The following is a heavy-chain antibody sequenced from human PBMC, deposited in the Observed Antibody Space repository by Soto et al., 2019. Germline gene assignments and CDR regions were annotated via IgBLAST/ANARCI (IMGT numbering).Heavy chain of an antibody. J-gene: IGHJ6*02. CDR1: GFTVSSNY. Sequence: GGSLRLSCAASGFTVSSNYMSWVRQAPGKGLEWVSVIYSGGSTYYADSVKGRFTISRDNSKNTLYLQMNSLRAEDTAVYYCAREGKPLGGYNYDYYYYGMDVWGQGTTVTVSS. CDR3: AREGKPLGGYNYDYYYYGMDV. V-gene: IGHV3-53*01. CDR2: IYSGGST. D-gene: IGHD5-18*01.